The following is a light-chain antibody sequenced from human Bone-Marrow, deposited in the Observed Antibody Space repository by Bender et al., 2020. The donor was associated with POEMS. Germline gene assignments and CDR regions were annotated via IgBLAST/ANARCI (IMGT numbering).Light chain of an antibody. CDR2: SNN. V-gene: IGLV1-44*01. CDR1: SSNVGSYT. CDR3: ATWDDSLNGWV. J-gene: IGLJ3*02. Sequence: QSVLTQPPSASATPGQRVTISCSGSSSNVGSYTVNWYLQLPGTAPKLFIYSNNQRPSGVPDRFSGSKSGTSASLAISGLQSEDEGDYYCATWDDSLNGWVFGGGTKLTVL.